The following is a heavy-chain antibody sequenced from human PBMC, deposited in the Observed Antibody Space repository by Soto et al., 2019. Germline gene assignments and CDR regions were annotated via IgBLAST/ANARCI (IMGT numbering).Heavy chain of an antibody. D-gene: IGHD3-3*02. CDR2: IMPVFPTP. CDR3: ARDKDRQQLGGNYYYIMDV. CDR1: GGTFRTSA. V-gene: IGHV1-69*12. Sequence: QVQLVQSGAEVKKPGSSVKVSCKTSGGTFRTSAISWVRQAPGHGLEWMGGIMPVFPTPDYAQKFQGRVTITADESTGTAYMELSSLRSEDTAVYYCARDKDRQQLGGNYYYIMDVWGQGTTVTVSS. J-gene: IGHJ6*01.